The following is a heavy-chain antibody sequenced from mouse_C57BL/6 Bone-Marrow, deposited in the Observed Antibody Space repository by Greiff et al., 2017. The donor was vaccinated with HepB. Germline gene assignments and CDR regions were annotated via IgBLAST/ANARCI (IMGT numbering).Heavy chain of an antibody. J-gene: IGHJ4*01. V-gene: IGHV1-9*01. CDR3: ARGGVGLRGAMDY. Sequence: VQLQQSGAELMKPGASVKLSCKATGYTFTGYWIEWVKQRPGQGLEWIGGIVPGSGSTNYNEKFKGKATFTADTSSNTAYMQLSSLTTEDSAVYYCARGGVGLRGAMDYWGQGTSVTVSS. D-gene: IGHD2-4*01. CDR2: IVPGSGST. CDR1: GYTFTGYW.